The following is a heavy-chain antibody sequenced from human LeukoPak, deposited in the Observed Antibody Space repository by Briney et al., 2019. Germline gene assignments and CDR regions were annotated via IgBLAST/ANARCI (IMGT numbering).Heavy chain of an antibody. CDR2: ISGSGGST. CDR1: GFTFSSYA. D-gene: IGHD1-14*01. J-gene: IGHJ4*02. CDR3: ARATYSDSRKTVDH. Sequence: GGSLRLSCAASGFTFSSYAMSWVRQAPGKGLEWVSAISGSGGSTYYADSVKGRFTISRDNSNNTLYLQMNSLKTEDTAMYYCARATYSDSRKTVDHWGQGTPVTVSS. V-gene: IGHV3-23*01.